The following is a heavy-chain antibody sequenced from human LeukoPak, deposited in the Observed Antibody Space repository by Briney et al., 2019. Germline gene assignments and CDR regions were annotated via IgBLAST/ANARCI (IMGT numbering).Heavy chain of an antibody. J-gene: IGHJ3*01. V-gene: IGHV3-30*02. CDR3: AKNFVGTTGDAFDV. D-gene: IGHD1-26*01. CDR2: IRYDGKNK. Sequence: GGSLRLSCAASGFTLNSYGMHWVRKAPGKGLEWVAFIRYDGKNKYYVDSVTGRFTISRDNSKNTLYLQMNSLRAEDTAVYYCAKNFVGTTGDAFDVWGQGTLVTVSS. CDR1: GFTLNSYG.